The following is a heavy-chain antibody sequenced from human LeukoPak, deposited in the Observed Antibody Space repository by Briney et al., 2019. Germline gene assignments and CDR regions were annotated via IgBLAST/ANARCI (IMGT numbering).Heavy chain of an antibody. J-gene: IGHJ5*02. CDR2: ISSSSSYI. CDR1: GFTFSSYS. D-gene: IGHD3-10*01. V-gene: IGHV3-21*01. CDR3: AKDRSSKNYYGSGSSGFDP. Sequence: PGGSLRLSCAASGFTFSSYSMNWVRQAPGKGLEWVSSISSSSSYIYYADSVKGRFTISRDNDKNSLYLQMNSLRPGDTAVYYCAKDRSSKNYYGSGSSGFDPWGQGALVTASS.